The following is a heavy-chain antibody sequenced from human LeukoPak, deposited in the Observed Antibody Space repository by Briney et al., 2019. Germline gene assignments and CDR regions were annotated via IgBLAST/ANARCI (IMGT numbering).Heavy chain of an antibody. CDR2: IWYDGSNK. V-gene: IGHV3-33*01. CDR1: GYTFSSYG. CDR3: ARDSVWY. J-gene: IGHJ4*02. Sequence: GGSETLFCPASGYTFSSYGMHWARQAPGKGLEWVAVIWYDGSNKYYADSMKGRFTISRDNSKNTLYLQMNSLRAEDTAVYYCARDSVWYWGQETLVTVSS. D-gene: IGHD3-16*01.